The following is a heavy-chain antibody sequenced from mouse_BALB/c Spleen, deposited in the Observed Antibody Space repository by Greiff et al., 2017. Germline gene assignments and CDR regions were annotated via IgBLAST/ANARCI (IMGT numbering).Heavy chain of an antibody. D-gene: IGHD3-3*01. CDR1: GDSITSGY. J-gene: IGHJ1*01. CDR3: ARSRGRAGWYFDV. V-gene: IGHV3-8*02. Sequence: DVQLVESGPSLVKPSQTLSLTCSVTGDSITSGYWNWIRKFPGNKLEYMGYISYSGSTYYNPSLKSRISITRDTSKNQYYLQLNSVTTEDTATYYCARSRGRAGWYFDVWGAGTTVTVSS. CDR2: ISYSGST.